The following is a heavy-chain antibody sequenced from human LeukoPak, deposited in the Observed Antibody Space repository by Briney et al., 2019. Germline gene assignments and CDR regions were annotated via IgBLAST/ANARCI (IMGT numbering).Heavy chain of an antibody. Sequence: GGSLRLSCAASGFTFSSYAMSWVRQAPGKGLEWVSAISGSGGSTYYADSVKGRFTISRDNSKNTLYLQMNSLRAEDTAVYYCAKYGIVGATAPPHFDYWGQGTLVTASS. V-gene: IGHV3-23*01. CDR1: GFTFSSYA. J-gene: IGHJ4*02. CDR3: AKYGIVGATAPPHFDY. CDR2: ISGSGGST. D-gene: IGHD1-26*01.